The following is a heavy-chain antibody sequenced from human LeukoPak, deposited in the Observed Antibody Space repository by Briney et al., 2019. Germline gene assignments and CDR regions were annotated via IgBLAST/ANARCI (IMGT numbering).Heavy chain of an antibody. CDR2: IYYSGST. J-gene: IGHJ3*02. D-gene: IGHD3-22*01. CDR1: GGSISTSSYS. V-gene: IGHV4-39*07. Sequence: SETLSLTCTVSGGSISTSSYSWGWIRQPPGKGLEWIGSIYYSGSTYYNPSLKSRVTISVDTSKNQFSLKLTSMRAADTAVYYCACLTTADAFDIWGQGTMVSVSA. CDR3: ACLTTADAFDI.